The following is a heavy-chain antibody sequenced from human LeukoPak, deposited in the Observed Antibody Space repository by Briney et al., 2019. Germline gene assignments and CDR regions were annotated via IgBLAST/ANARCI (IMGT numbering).Heavy chain of an antibody. CDR1: GYTFTNHW. Sequence: GESLKISCKGSGYTFTNHWISWVRQMPGKGLEWMGKIDPCDSYTNYSPSFQGHVTISADKSISPAYLQWSSLKASDTAMYYCARAPDRDSGYDYFDYWGQGTLVTVSS. D-gene: IGHD5-12*01. J-gene: IGHJ4*02. CDR2: IDPCDSYT. V-gene: IGHV5-10-1*01. CDR3: ARAPDRDSGYDYFDY.